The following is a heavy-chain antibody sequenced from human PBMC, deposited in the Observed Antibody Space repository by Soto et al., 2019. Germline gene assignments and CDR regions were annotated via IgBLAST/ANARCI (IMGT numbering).Heavy chain of an antibody. CDR3: ARPVRSDWASSFDP. D-gene: IGHD2-21*02. V-gene: IGHV3-74*01. CDR2: INSDGSST. CDR1: GFTFSSFW. J-gene: IGHJ5*02. Sequence: EVQLVESGGGLVQPGGSLRLSCAASGFTFSSFWMHWVRQAPGKGPVWVSGINSDGSSTNYADSVKGRFTISRDNAKNTLYLQMNSLRAEDTALYYCARPVRSDWASSFDPWGQGTLVTVSS.